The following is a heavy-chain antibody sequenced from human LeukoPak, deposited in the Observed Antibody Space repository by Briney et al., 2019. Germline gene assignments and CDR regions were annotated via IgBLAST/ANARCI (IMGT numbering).Heavy chain of an antibody. D-gene: IGHD2-15*01. V-gene: IGHV3-23*01. CDR2: ISGSGGST. CDR3: LGYCSGNNCDSGGY. CDR1: GFTFSSYA. J-gene: IGHJ4*02. Sequence: PGGPLRLSCAASGFTFSSYAMSWVRQAPGKGLEWVSAISGSGGSTYYADSVKGRFTISRDNSKNTQSLQMNSLRAEDTAVYYCLGYCSGNNCDSGGYWGQGTLVTVSS.